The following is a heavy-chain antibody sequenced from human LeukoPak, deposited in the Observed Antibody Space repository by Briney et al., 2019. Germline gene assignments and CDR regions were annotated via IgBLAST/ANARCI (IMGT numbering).Heavy chain of an antibody. D-gene: IGHD3-16*01. V-gene: IGHV3-11*01. J-gene: IGHJ4*02. CDR2: VTSSGNTI. CDR1: GGSFSGYY. CDR3: ARARRGGPFDY. Sequence: LSLTCAVYGGSFSGYYWSWIRQAPGKGLEWVSYVTSSGNTIDYADSVKGRFIISRDNAKNSLYLQMNSLTAEDTAVYYCARARRGGPFDYWGQGTLVTVSA.